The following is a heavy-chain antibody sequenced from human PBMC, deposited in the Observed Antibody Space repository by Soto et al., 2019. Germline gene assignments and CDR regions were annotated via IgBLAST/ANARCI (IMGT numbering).Heavy chain of an antibody. J-gene: IGHJ3*02. Sequence: QVQLQESGPGLVKPSETLSLTCTVSGGSVSSGSYYWSWIRQPPGKGLEWIGYIYYIGSTNYNPSLKSRVTISVDTSKNQFSLKLSSVTAADTAVYYCARTLRAMNAFDIWGQGTMVTVSS. D-gene: IGHD5-18*01. CDR2: IYYIGST. V-gene: IGHV4-61*01. CDR1: GGSVSSGSYY. CDR3: ARTLRAMNAFDI.